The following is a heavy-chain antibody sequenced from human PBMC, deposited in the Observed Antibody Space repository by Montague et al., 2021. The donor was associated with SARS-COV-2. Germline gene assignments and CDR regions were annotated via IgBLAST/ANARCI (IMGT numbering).Heavy chain of an antibody. CDR3: ARHTSATHSFLDS. CDR1: GDSISRYY. Sequence: SETLSLTCTVSGDSISRYYWTWIRQPPGKGLEWIGYIYYSGSTNYNPSLKSRVTISVDTSKNQFSLKLSSVTAADTAVDYCARHTSATHSFLDSWGQGTLVTVSS. V-gene: IGHV4-59*08. D-gene: IGHD1-26*01. J-gene: IGHJ4*02. CDR2: IYYSGST.